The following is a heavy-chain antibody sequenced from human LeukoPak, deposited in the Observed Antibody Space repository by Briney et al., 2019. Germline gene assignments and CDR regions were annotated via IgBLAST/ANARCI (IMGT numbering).Heavy chain of an antibody. V-gene: IGHV4-61*08. CDR1: GGSISSGDYY. CDR2: IYYSGST. Sequence: SETLSLTCTVSGGSISSGDYYWSWIRQPPGKGLEWIGYIYYSGSTNYNPSLKSRVTISVDTSKNQFSLKLSSVTAADTAVYYCARGGDDSSGYYTVYPHYYFDYWGQGTLVTVSS. D-gene: IGHD3-22*01. J-gene: IGHJ4*02. CDR3: ARGGDDSSGYYTVYPHYYFDY.